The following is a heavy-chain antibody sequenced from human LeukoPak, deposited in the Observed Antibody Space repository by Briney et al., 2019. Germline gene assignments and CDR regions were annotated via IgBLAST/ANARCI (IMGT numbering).Heavy chain of an antibody. D-gene: IGHD2-15*01. Sequence: GRSLRLSCAASGFTFSGYAMHWVRQAPGKGLEWVAVISYDGSNKYYADSVKGRFTISRDNSKNTLYLQMNSLRAEDTAVYYCARVKGGGGFDYWGQGTLVTVSS. CDR2: ISYDGSNK. V-gene: IGHV3-30*04. J-gene: IGHJ4*02. CDR3: ARVKGGGGFDY. CDR1: GFTFSGYA.